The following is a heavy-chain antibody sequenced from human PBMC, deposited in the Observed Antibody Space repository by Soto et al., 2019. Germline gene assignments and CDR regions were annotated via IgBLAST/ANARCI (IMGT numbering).Heavy chain of an antibody. CDR2: IWYDGSNK. CDR1: GFTFSSYG. CDR3: ARGPPTLLWFGELLGGGGAFDI. V-gene: IGHV3-33*01. D-gene: IGHD3-10*01. J-gene: IGHJ3*02. Sequence: GGSLRLSCAASGFTFSSYGMHWVRQAPGKGLEWVAVIWYDGSNKYYADSVKGRFTISRDNSKNTLYLQMNSLRAEDTAVYYCARGPPTLLWFGELLGGGGAFDIWGQGTMVTVSS.